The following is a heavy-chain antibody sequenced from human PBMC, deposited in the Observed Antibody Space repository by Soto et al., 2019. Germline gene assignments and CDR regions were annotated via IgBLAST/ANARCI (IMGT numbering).Heavy chain of an antibody. CDR1: GYSFTSYW. Sequence: PXDCLTSSCKGSGYSFTSYWIGWVRQMPGKGLEWMGIIYPGDSDTRYSPSFQGQVTISADKSISTAYLQWSSLKASDTAMYYCARLLAYYYGMDVWGQGTTVTVSS. V-gene: IGHV5-51*03. CDR3: ARLLAYYYGMDV. CDR2: IYPGDSDT. J-gene: IGHJ6*02. D-gene: IGHD2-8*02.